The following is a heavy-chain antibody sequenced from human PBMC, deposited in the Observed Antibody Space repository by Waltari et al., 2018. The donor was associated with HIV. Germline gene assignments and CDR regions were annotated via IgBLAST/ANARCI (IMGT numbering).Heavy chain of an antibody. J-gene: IGHJ1*01. V-gene: IGHV3-23*01. CDR3: AKNGGYSSSSSYFQH. CDR2: ISGSGVST. D-gene: IGHD6-6*01. CDR1: GFTFSSYA. Sequence: EVQLLESGGGLVQPGGSLRLSCAASGFTFSSYAMSWVRQAPGKGLEWVSAISGSGVSTYYADSVKGRFTISRDNSKNTLYLQMNSLRAEDTAVYYCAKNGGYSSSSSYFQHWGQGTLVTVSS.